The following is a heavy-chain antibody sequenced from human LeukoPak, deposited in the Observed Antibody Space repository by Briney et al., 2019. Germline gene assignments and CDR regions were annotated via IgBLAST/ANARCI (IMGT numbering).Heavy chain of an antibody. V-gene: IGHV3-66*02. Sequence: GGFLRLSCAASGFTVSSNYMSWVRQAPGKGLEWVSVIYSGGSTYYADSVKGRFTISRDNSKNTLYLQMNSLRAEDTAVYYCASSQGLLSLDYWGQGTLVTVSS. CDR3: ASSQGLLSLDY. J-gene: IGHJ4*02. CDR2: IYSGGST. CDR1: GFTVSSNY.